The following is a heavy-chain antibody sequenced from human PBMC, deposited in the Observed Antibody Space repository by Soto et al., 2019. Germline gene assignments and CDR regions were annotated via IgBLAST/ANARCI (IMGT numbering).Heavy chain of an antibody. J-gene: IGHJ4*02. D-gene: IGHD5-12*01. Sequence: AGGSLRLSCAASGFTFSSYGMHWVRQAPSKGLEWVAVIWYDGSNKYYADSVKGRFTISRDDAKNKLYLQMDSLRVEDTAVYYCARDWRDGYNYCFDYWGQGTLVTVPQ. CDR3: ARDWRDGYNYCFDY. V-gene: IGHV3-33*01. CDR2: IWYDGSNK. CDR1: GFTFSSYG.